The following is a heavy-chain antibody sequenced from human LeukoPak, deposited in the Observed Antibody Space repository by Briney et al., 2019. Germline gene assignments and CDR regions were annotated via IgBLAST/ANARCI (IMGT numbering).Heavy chain of an antibody. V-gene: IGHV3-23*01. CDR3: AKDHESDGYPCLDH. D-gene: IGHD3-22*01. Sequence: PGGSLRLSCAASGFTFSRLAMTWVRQASGKGLEWVSTISASGPYYADAVRGRFTISRDNSRNTLSLQMDSLRAEDTAVYYCAKDHESDGYPCLDHWGLGTLVTVSS. J-gene: IGHJ4*02. CDR2: ISASGP. CDR1: GFTFSRLA.